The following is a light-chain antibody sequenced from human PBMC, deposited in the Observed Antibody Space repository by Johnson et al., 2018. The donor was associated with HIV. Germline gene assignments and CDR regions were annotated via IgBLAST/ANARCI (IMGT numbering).Light chain of an antibody. CDR1: SSNIGAGYD. CDR2: GND. Sequence: QSALTQPPSVSGAPGQRVTISCTGSSSNIGAGYDVHWYQQFPGTAPKLLIYGNDNRPSGVPERFSGSKSGTSASLAITGLPAADEADYYCQSYDNALSGSKVFGTGTEVTVL. J-gene: IGLJ1*01. V-gene: IGLV1-40*01. CDR3: QSYDNALSGSKV.